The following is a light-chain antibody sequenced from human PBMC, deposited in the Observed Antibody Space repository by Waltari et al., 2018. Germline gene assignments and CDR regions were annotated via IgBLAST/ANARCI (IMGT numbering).Light chain of an antibody. CDR1: SSNIGSNY. CDR2: TDN. Sequence: QSVLTQPSSASGTPGQRVTISCSGSSSNIGSNYVYWYQQLPGTAPKLLIHTDNQRPSGVPDRFSASKSGASASLAISGLRSDDEADYYCAAWDESLTGRVFGGGTKLTVL. J-gene: IGLJ3*02. CDR3: AAWDESLTGRV. V-gene: IGLV1-47*01.